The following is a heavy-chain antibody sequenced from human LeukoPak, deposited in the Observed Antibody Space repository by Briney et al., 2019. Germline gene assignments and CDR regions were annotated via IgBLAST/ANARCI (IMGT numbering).Heavy chain of an antibody. Sequence: GGSLRLSCAASGFDFSTYSIDWVRQAPGKGLEWVSYISSSSSNIYHADSVKGRFTISRDNAKNSLHLQMNGLRAEDTAVYYCARVGRSGWTVDYWGQGTLVTVSS. D-gene: IGHD6-19*01. V-gene: IGHV3-48*04. CDR2: ISSSSSNI. J-gene: IGHJ4*02. CDR3: ARVGRSGWTVDY. CDR1: GFDFSTYS.